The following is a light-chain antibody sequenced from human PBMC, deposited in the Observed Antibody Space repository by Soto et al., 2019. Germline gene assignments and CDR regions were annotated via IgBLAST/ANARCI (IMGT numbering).Light chain of an antibody. J-gene: IGKJ4*01. CDR3: QQVKTYPRT. CDR2: EES. Sequence: DIHLTQSPSFLSASVGDIVTITCRPSQAVPNNMAWYQQKPGKPPKLLIYEESTLHSGVPSRFSGRKSGTQFTLTIDSLQPEDFATYYCQQVKTYPRTFGGGTKVEIK. CDR1: QAVPNN. V-gene: IGKV1-9*01.